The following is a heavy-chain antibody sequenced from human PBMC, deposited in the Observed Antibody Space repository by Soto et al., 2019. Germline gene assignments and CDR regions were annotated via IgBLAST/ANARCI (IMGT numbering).Heavy chain of an antibody. CDR2: TYYRSKWYN. D-gene: IGHD5-12*01. CDR1: GDSVSSNSAA. J-gene: IGHJ6*02. Sequence: PSQTLSLTCAISGDSVSSNSAAWNWIRQSPSRGLEWLGRTYYRSKWYNDYAVSVKSRITINPDTSKNQFSLQLNSVTPEDTAVYYCARDRGYSGYDYQDYYYGMDVWGQGTTVTVSS. V-gene: IGHV6-1*01. CDR3: ARDRGYSGYDYQDYYYGMDV.